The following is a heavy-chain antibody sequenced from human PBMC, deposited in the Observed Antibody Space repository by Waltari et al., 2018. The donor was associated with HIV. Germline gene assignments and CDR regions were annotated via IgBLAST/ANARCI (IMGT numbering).Heavy chain of an antibody. J-gene: IGHJ4*02. CDR3: ARDGHFYDSRPLDY. CDR1: GVPFSPSP. V-gene: IGHV3-30*04. CDR2: ISYGGRNK. D-gene: IGHD3-22*01. Sequence: QVQLVESGGGVVQPGRSLRLSCAASGVPFSPSPMHWVRQAPGKGLEGVAIISYGGRNKYYADSVKGRFTISRDNSKNTVYLQMNSLRGEDTAVYYCARDGHFYDSRPLDYWGQGTLVTVSS.